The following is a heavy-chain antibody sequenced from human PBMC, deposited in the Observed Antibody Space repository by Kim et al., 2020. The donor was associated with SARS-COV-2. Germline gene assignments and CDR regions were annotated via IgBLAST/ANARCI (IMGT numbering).Heavy chain of an antibody. Sequence: GGSLRLSCAASGFTFSSYAMHWVRQAPGKGLEWVAVISYDGSNKYYADSVKGRFTISRDNSKNTLYLQMNSLRAEDTAVYYCARDRGTVTHFYYYGMDVWGQGTTVTVSS. CDR2: ISYDGSNK. V-gene: IGHV3-30*04. CDR3: ARDRGTVTHFYYYGMDV. D-gene: IGHD4-4*01. J-gene: IGHJ6*02. CDR1: GFTFSSYA.